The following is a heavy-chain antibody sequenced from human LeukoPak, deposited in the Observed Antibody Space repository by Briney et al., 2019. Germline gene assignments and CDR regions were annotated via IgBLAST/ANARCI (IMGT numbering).Heavy chain of an antibody. CDR3: ARIIVVVPAADCYFDY. CDR2: ISAYNGNT. D-gene: IGHD2-2*01. Sequence: ASVKVSCKASGYTFTSYGITWVRQAPGQGLEWMGWISAYNGNTKCAQKLQGRVTMTTDTSTSTAYMELRSLRSDDAAVYYCARIIVVVPAADCYFDYWGQGTLVTVSS. V-gene: IGHV1-18*01. CDR1: GYTFTSYG. J-gene: IGHJ4*02.